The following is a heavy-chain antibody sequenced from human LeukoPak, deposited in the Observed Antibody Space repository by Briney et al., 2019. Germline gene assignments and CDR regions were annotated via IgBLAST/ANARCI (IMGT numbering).Heavy chain of an antibody. CDR2: TKPDGTAE. CDR3: ARDGGLHTNFDY. J-gene: IGHJ4*02. CDR1: GFTFRNYW. Sequence: GGSLRLPCAASGFTFRNYWMGWVRQAPGKGPEWVANTKPDGTAEYYADSVRGRFTTSRDNANNFLYLQMNSLRGEDTAVYYCARDGGLHTNFDYWGQGTLVTVSS. D-gene: IGHD2-15*01. V-gene: IGHV3-7*01.